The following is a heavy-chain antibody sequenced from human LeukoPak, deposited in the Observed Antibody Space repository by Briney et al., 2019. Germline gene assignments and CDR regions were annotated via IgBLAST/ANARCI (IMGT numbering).Heavy chain of an antibody. CDR1: GFPFSSYG. CDR3: ARDRDISYYFDY. CDR2: IWYDGSNK. Sequence: GGSLRLSCVASGFPFSSYGMHWVRQAPGKGLEWVAVIWYDGSNKYYADSVKGRFTISRDNSKNTLYLQMNSLRAEDTAVYYCARDRDISYYFDYWGQGTLVTVSS. J-gene: IGHJ4*02. D-gene: IGHD3-9*01. V-gene: IGHV3-33*08.